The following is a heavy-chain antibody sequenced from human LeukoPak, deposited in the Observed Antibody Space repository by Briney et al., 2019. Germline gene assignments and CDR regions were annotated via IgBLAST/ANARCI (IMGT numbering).Heavy chain of an antibody. Sequence: ASVKVSCKASGGTFSSYAITWVRQGPGQGLEWMGWISAYNGHTQSAQKVQGRVTMTTDTSTNTAYMELRSLRSDDTAVYYCATDGWSLDSWSDYYNGYWGQGTLVTVSS. CDR3: ATDGWSLDSWSDYYNGY. V-gene: IGHV1-18*01. CDR2: ISAYNGHT. D-gene: IGHD3-3*01. CDR1: GGTFSSYA. J-gene: IGHJ4*02.